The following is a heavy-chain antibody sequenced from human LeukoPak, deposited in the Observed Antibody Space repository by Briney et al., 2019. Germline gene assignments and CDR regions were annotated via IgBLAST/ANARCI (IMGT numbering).Heavy chain of an antibody. J-gene: IGHJ3*02. CDR2: INHSGST. D-gene: IGHD5-24*01. V-gene: IGHV4-34*01. CDR1: GGSFSGYY. CDR3: ARILVEMATIDAFDI. Sequence: SETLSLTCAVYGGSFSGYYWSWIRQPPGKGLEWIGEINHSGSTNYNPSLKSRVTISVDTSKNQFSLKLSSATAADTAVYYCARILVEMATIDAFDIWGQGTMVTVSS.